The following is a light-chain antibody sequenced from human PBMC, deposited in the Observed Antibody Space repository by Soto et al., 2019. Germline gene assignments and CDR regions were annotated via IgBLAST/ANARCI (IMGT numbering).Light chain of an antibody. J-gene: IGKJ4*02. CDR1: QYIASN. Sequence: NQLAQSPSNLSAAIGDRVTITCRASQYIASNLAWYQQKAGKGPSLLIYTASFLRDGVPSRFSGGGYGTHFTLTISGLQPEDSGTYFCEQLDSYPRTFGGGTKVEIK. V-gene: IGKV1-9*01. CDR3: EQLDSYPRT. CDR2: TAS.